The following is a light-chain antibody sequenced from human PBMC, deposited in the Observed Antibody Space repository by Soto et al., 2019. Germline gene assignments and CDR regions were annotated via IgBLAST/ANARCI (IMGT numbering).Light chain of an antibody. CDR3: QTWATGIRV. V-gene: IGLV4-69*01. CDR1: SGHSSFA. Sequence: QSVLTQSPSASASLGASVKLTCTLSSGHSSFAIAWHQQRPEKGPRYLMNLNSDGSHTKGDGIPDRFSGSSSGAERYLTISSLQSEDEADYYCQTWATGIRVFGGGTKVTVL. J-gene: IGLJ3*02. CDR2: LNSDGSH.